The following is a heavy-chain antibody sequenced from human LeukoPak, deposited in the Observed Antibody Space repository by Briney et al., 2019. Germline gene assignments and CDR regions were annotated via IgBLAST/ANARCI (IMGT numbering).Heavy chain of an antibody. CDR1: GYTFTSYG. D-gene: IGHD3-16*01. Sequence: ASVKVSCKASGYTFTSYGISWVRQAPGQGLEWMGWISAYNGNTNYAQKLQGRVTMTTDTSTSTAYMELSRLRSDDTAVYYCARIMTTRSFDIWGQGTMVTVSS. J-gene: IGHJ3*02. CDR2: ISAYNGNT. CDR3: ARIMTTRSFDI. V-gene: IGHV1-18*01.